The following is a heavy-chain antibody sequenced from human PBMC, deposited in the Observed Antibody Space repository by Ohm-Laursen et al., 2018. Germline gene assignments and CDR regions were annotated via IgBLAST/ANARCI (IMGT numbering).Heavy chain of an antibody. Sequence: SLRLSCAASGSIFSDCYTSWVRQAPGKGLDWVGFIRNKPNGGTTEQTTSVQGRFTISREESKSIPYLQMNSLRAEDTALYYCARAVGGNFYYYAMAVWGQGTTVTVSS. CDR3: ARAVGGNFYYYAMAV. CDR1: GSIFSDCY. J-gene: IGHJ6*02. V-gene: IGHV3-71*01. D-gene: IGHD1-26*01. CDR2: IRNKPNGGTT.